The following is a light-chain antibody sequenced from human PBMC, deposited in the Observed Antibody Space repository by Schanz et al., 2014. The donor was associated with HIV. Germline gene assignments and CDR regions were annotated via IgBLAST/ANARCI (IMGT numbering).Light chain of an antibody. CDR1: QSVGSY. V-gene: IGKV3-11*01. CDR3: QQRSNWPPFT. Sequence: EIVLTQSPATLSLSPGDRATLSCRASQSVGSYLAWYQQKPGQAPRLILYDASNRASGIPARFSGSGSGTDFTLTITSLEPEDFAVYYCQQRSNWPPFTFGGGTKVEIK. J-gene: IGKJ4*01. CDR2: DAS.